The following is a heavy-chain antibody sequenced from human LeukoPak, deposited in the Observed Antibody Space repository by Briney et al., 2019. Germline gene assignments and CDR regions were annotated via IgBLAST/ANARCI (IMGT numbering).Heavy chain of an antibody. D-gene: IGHD3-22*01. Sequence: HSGGSLRLSCVASGFSLTSYAMHWVRQAPGKGLEWVTILSSDGITQNYEDSVRGRFTISRDDSKKTLYLQMNSLRREDTAIYYCARGAPRVVAFDHWGQGALVTVSS. CDR2: LSSDGITQ. J-gene: IGHJ4*02. CDR3: ARGAPRVVAFDH. CDR1: GFSLTSYA. V-gene: IGHV3-30*04.